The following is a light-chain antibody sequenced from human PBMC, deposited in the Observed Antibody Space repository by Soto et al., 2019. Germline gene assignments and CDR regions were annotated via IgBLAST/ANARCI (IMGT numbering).Light chain of an antibody. CDR2: GNS. V-gene: IGLV1-40*01. CDR1: SSNIGAGYD. Sequence: QSVLTQAASVSGAPGPRVTISCTGSSSNIGAGYDVHWYQQLPGTAPKLLIYGNSNRPSGVPDRFSGSKSGTSASLAITGLQAEDEADYYCQSYDSSLSGYVVFGGGTKLTVL. CDR3: QSYDSSLSGYVV. J-gene: IGLJ2*01.